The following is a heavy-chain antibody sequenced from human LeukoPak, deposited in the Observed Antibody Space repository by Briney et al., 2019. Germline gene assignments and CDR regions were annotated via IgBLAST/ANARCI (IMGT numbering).Heavy chain of an antibody. Sequence: AAVKASCKASGYTFTSYGISWVRQAPGQGLEWMGSISAYNGNTNYAQKLQGRVTMTTDTSTSTAYMELRSLRSDDTAVYYCARASDTIEYYFDYWGQGTLVTVSS. J-gene: IGHJ4*02. CDR3: ARASDTIEYYFDY. CDR1: GYTFTSYG. V-gene: IGHV1-18*01. CDR2: ISAYNGNT. D-gene: IGHD3-3*01.